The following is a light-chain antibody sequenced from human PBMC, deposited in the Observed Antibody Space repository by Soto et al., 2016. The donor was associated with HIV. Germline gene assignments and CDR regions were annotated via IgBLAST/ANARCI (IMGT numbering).Light chain of an antibody. V-gene: IGLV3-21*01. CDR2: ADT. CDR1: NIETKS. Sequence: SYVLTQPPSVSVAPGKTARITCGGNNIETKSVHWYQQKTGQAPVLVVFADTDRPSGIPERFSGSNSGNTATLTITRVEAGDEADYFCQVWDSSSDPLDVIFGGGTKLTVL. J-gene: IGLJ2*01. CDR3: QVWDSSSDPLDVI.